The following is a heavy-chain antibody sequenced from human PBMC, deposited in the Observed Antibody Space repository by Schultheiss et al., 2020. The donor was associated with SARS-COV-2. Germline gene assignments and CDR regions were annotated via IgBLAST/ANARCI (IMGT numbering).Heavy chain of an antibody. Sequence: GGSLRLSCAASGFTVSSNYMSWVRQAPGKGLEWVSVIYSGGSTYYADSVKGRFTISRDNSKNTVYLQMNSLRAEDTAVYYCARDEAVTTHYYGMDVWGQGTTVTVSS. D-gene: IGHD4-17*01. CDR1: GFTVSSNY. J-gene: IGHJ6*02. CDR3: ARDEAVTTHYYGMDV. CDR2: IYSGGST. V-gene: IGHV3-53*01.